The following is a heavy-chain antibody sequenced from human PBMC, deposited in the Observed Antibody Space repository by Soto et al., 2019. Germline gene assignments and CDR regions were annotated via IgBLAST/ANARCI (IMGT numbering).Heavy chain of an antibody. D-gene: IGHD6-19*01. Sequence: SGAPSPTCPCSWCSLSSSSYYRGLVRPPPGKGLEWIGSIYYSGSTYYNPPLKSRVTISVDTSKNQFSLKLSSVTAADTAVYYCALSGWLLGYYFDYWGQGTLVTVSS. V-gene: IGHV4-39*05. CDR1: WCSLSSSSYY. CDR2: IYYSGST. J-gene: IGHJ4*02. CDR3: ALSGWLLGYYFDY.